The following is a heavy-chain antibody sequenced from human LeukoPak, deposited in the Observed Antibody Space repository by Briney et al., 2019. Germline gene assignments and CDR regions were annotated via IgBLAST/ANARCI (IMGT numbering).Heavy chain of an antibody. CDR3: ARVPYGSGSFYF. V-gene: IGHV3-74*01. CDR2: INSDGSST. Sequence: GGSLRLSCAASEFTFSSYWMSWVRQAPGKGLVWVSRINSDGSSTSYADSVKGRFTISRDNAKNTLYLQMNSLRAEDTAVYYCARVPYGSGSFYFGGQGTLVTVSS. D-gene: IGHD3-10*01. CDR1: EFTFSSYW. J-gene: IGHJ4*02.